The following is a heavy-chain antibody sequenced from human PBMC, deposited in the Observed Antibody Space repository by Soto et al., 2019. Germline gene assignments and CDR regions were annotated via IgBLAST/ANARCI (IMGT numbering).Heavy chain of an antibody. Sequence: PSETLSLTCAVHGGSFSGYYWTWIRQPPGKGLEWVGEINHSGSTNYSPSLKSRASMSVDPSKNQFSLKLRSVTAADTAVYYCARGKGGSTIAARGAHYWGQGSMVTVSS. D-gene: IGHD6-6*01. CDR1: GGSFSGYY. V-gene: IGHV4-34*01. CDR3: ARGKGGSTIAARGAHY. J-gene: IGHJ4*02. CDR2: INHSGST.